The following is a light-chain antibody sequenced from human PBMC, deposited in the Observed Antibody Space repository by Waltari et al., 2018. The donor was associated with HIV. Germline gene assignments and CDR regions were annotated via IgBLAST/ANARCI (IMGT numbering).Light chain of an antibody. V-gene: IGLV7-43*01. CDR3: RLYYGGAYV. J-gene: IGLJ1*01. Sequence: QTVVTQEPSLTVSPGGTVTLTCASSTGAVTSGYYPTWFKHNPGPAHRAPIYNTSNKPPVTPARFSGSLLGGKAALTLSGVQPEDEAEYYCRLYYGGAYVFGTGTKVTVL. CDR1: TGAVTSGYY. CDR2: NTS.